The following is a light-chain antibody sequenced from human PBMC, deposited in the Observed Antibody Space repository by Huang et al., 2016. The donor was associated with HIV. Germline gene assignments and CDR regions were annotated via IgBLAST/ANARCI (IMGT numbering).Light chain of an antibody. Sequence: EIVLTQSPATLSLSPGERATLSCRASQTVSSYLALYQQKPGQAPGLLIYDASNRATGIPARFSGSGSGTDFTLTISSLEPEDFAVYYCQLRSTWPGDTFGGGTKVEIK. CDR1: QTVSSY. CDR2: DAS. J-gene: IGKJ4*01. CDR3: QLRSTWPGDT. V-gene: IGKV3-11*01.